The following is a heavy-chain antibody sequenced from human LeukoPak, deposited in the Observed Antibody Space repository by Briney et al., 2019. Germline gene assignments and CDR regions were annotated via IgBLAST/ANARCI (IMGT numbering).Heavy chain of an antibody. J-gene: IGHJ6*02. D-gene: IGHD3-22*01. CDR1: GGTFRSYA. CDR2: IIPIFGTA. CDR3: AREKYYDSSSYGMDV. V-gene: IGHV1-69*13. Sequence: EASVKVSCKASGGTFRSYAISWVRQAPGQGLEWMGGIIPIFGTANYAQKFQGRVTITADESTSTAYMELSSLGSEDTAVYYCAREKYYDSSSYGMDVWGQGTTVTVSS.